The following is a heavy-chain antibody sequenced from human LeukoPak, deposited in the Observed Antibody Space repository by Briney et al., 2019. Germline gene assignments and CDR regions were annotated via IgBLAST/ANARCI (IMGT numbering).Heavy chain of an antibody. V-gene: IGHV4-59*01. CDR1: GGSIGSYY. CDR3: ARDGSDAFDI. CDR2: IYYIGST. J-gene: IGHJ3*02. Sequence: PSETLSLTCTVSGGSIGSYYWSWIRQPPGKGLEWIGYIYYIGSTVYNPSLERRVTISVDTSKNQFSLKLTSVTAADTAVYYCARDGSDAFDIWGQGTMITVSS. D-gene: IGHD5-12*01.